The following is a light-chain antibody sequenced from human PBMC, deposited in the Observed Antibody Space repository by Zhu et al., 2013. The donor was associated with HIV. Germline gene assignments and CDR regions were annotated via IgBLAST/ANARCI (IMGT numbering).Light chain of an antibody. CDR3: QQYKSYRA. CDR2: KAS. CDR1: QTISIW. Sequence: DIQMTQSPSTLSASVGDRVTITCRASQTISIWLAWYQQKPGKAPKLLISKASNLETGVPSRFIGSGSGTEFTLTISSLQPDDFATYYCQQYKSYRAFGQGTKVEIK. V-gene: IGKV1-5*03. J-gene: IGKJ1*01.